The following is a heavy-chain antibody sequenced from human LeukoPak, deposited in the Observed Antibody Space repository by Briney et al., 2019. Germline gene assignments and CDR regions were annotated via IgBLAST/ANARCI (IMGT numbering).Heavy chain of an antibody. CDR3: ARGIGATLTYGMDV. CDR2: MYYSGNT. V-gene: IGHV4-39*01. J-gene: IGHJ6*02. Sequence: SETLSLTCTVSGGSISSSDYYWGWIRQPPGEGLEWIGSMYYSGNTYYNPSLESRVTISVDMSKNQVSLKVTSVTAADTAVYYCARGIGATLTYGMDVWGQGTTVTVSS. CDR1: GGSISSSDYY. D-gene: IGHD2-15*01.